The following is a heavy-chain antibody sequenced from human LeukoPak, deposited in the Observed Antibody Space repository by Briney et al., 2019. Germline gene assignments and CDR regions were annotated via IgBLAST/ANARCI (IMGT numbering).Heavy chain of an antibody. J-gene: IGHJ5*02. CDR3: AKDRVYYYDSSGSLPGDWFDP. V-gene: IGHV3-30*18. Sequence: GGSLRLSCAASGFTFSSYGMHWVRQAPGKGLEWVAVISYDGSNKYSADSVKGRFTISRDNSKNTLYLQMNSLRAEDTAVYYCAKDRVYYYDSSGSLPGDWFDPWGQGTLVTVSS. CDR1: GFTFSSYG. CDR2: ISYDGSNK. D-gene: IGHD3-22*01.